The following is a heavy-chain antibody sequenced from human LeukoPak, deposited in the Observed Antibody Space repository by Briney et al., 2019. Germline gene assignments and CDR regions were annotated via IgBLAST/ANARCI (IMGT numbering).Heavy chain of an antibody. CDR2: ISSSGSTI. CDR1: GFTVSSNY. CDR3: AREMPNGAFDI. Sequence: PGGSLRLSCAASGFTVSSNYMSWIRQAPGKGLEWVSYISSSGSTIYYADSVKGRFTISRDNAKNSLYLQMNSLRAEDTAVYYCAREMPNGAFDIWGQGTMVTVSS. D-gene: IGHD2-2*01. J-gene: IGHJ3*02. V-gene: IGHV3-11*01.